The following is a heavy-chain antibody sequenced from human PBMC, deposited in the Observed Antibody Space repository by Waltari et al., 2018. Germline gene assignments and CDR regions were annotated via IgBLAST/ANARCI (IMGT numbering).Heavy chain of an antibody. CDR2: INHSGST. CDR3: ARGRVLYDFWSGYYTRADAFDI. V-gene: IGHV4-34*01. Sequence: QVQLQQWGAGLLKPSETLSLTCAVYGGSFSGYYWSWIRQPPGQGLEWIGEINHSGSTNYNPSLKSRVTISVDTSKNQFSLKLSSVTAADTAVYYCARGRVLYDFWSGYYTRADAFDIWGQGTMVTVSS. CDR1: GGSFSGYY. J-gene: IGHJ3*02. D-gene: IGHD3-3*01.